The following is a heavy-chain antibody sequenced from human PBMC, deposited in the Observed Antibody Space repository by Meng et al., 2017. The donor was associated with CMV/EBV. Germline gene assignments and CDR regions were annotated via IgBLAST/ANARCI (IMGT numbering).Heavy chain of an antibody. CDR2: IYYSGST. Sequence: HVQLQESDPGVLKPAQILFPCCSVSGCSISSGDYYRSCIHRPPRKGLEWIGYIYYSGSTYNNPSLKSRVTISVDTSKNQFSLKLSSVTAADTAVYYCARVMVRGVISAFDIWGQGTMVTVSS. V-gene: IGHV4-30-4*08. J-gene: IGHJ3*02. CDR1: GCSISSGDYY. D-gene: IGHD3-10*01. CDR3: ARVMVRGVISAFDI.